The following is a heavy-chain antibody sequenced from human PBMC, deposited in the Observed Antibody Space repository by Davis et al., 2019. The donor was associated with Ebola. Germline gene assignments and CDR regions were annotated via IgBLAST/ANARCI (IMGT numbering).Heavy chain of an antibody. CDR3: ARVPRRSTTIAVAGREFAFDI. J-gene: IGHJ3*02. CDR2: IYYSGST. V-gene: IGHV4-39*01. D-gene: IGHD6-19*01. Sequence: PSETLSLTCTVSGGSISSSSYYWGWIRQPPGKGLEWIGSIYYSGSTYYNPSLKSRVTISVDTSKNQFSLKLSSVTAADTAVYYCARVPRRSTTIAVAGREFAFDIWGQGTMVTVSS. CDR1: GGSISSSSYY.